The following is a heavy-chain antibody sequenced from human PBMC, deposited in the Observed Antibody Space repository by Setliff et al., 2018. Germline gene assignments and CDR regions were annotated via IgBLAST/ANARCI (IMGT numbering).Heavy chain of an antibody. D-gene: IGHD4-17*01. CDR1: GDSMNDNH. V-gene: IGHV4-59*04. CDR2: RYYSGHT. CDR3: AKHGEESKVTTYLAS. J-gene: IGHJ5*02. Sequence: PSETLSLTCNVSGDSMNDNHWTWIRQPPGKGLEWIGSRYYSGHTYYNPSLKSRVATSVDKAKNQFSLNLRSVSAADTAIYYCAKHGEESKVTTYLASWGQGTLVTVSS.